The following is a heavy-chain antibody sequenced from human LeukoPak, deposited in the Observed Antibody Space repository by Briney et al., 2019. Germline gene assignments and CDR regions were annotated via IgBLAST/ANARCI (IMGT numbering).Heavy chain of an antibody. V-gene: IGHV3-7*05. CDR3: ARDHGYDY. Sequence: GGSLRLSCAASGFSFRSYWMIWVRQAPGKGLEWVANINEDGGEKKYVDSVRGRFTISRDNAENSLFLQMNSLTVDDTAVYYCARDHGYDYWGQGTLVTVSS. CDR2: INEDGGEK. D-gene: IGHD5-18*01. J-gene: IGHJ4*02. CDR1: GFSFRSYW.